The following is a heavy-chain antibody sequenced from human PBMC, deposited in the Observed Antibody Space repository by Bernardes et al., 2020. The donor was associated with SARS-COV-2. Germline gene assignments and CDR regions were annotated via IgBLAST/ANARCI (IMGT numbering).Heavy chain of an antibody. D-gene: IGHD6-19*01. Sequence: GGSLRLSCAVSGFTFSSYAMTWVRQAPGKGLEWVSAISGSGGSTYYADSVKGRFTISRDNSKNTLYLQMNSLRAEDTAVYYCAKDQSSGRYGDTFDIWGQGTMVTVSS. V-gene: IGHV3-23*01. CDR2: ISGSGGST. J-gene: IGHJ3*02. CDR1: GFTFSSYA. CDR3: AKDQSSGRYGDTFDI.